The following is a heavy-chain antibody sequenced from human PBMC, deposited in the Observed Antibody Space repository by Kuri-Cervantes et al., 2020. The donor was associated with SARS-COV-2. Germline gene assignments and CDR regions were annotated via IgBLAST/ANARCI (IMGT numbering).Heavy chain of an antibody. V-gene: IGHV4-38-2*02. J-gene: IGHJ5*02. CDR2: IYHSGST. D-gene: IGHD1-1*01. CDR1: GYSISSGYY. CDR3: ARDRRTGRIDP. Sequence: SETLSLTCTVSGYSISSGYYWGWIRQPPGKGLEWIGSIYHSGSTYCNPSLKSRVTISVDTSKNQFSLKLSSVTAADTAVYYCARDRRTGRIDPWGQGTLVTVSS.